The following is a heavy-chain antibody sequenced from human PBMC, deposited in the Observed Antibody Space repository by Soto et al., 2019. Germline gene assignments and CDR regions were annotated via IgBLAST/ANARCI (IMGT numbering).Heavy chain of an antibody. CDR1: GYTFTGHY. CDR3: GRGRSGQIVVFY. CDR2: IGPESGAT. D-gene: IGHD1-26*01. J-gene: IGHJ4*02. Sequence: ASVTVSCTASGYTFTGHYIHLVRQAPEQGPEWMGEIGPESGATRYAQRFQGRVTMTRDMSITTVYMELNNLSPDDTAVYYCGRGRSGQIVVFYWGQGTPVTVSS. V-gene: IGHV1-2*02.